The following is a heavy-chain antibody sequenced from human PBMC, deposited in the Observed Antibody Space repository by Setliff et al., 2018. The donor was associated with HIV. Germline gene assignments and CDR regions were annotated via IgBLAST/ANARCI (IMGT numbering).Heavy chain of an antibody. V-gene: IGHV1-69*10. CDR1: GGTLSNYA. Sequence: VASVKVSCKASGGTLSNYAINWVRQAPGQGLEWMGGIIPIHGIANYAQKFQGRVTITADESTSRAYMELSSLRSEDTAVYYCAEAGSGYYYFDYWGQGTLVTVSS. CDR2: IIPIHGIA. CDR3: AEAGSGYYYFDY. D-gene: IGHD3-3*01. J-gene: IGHJ4*02.